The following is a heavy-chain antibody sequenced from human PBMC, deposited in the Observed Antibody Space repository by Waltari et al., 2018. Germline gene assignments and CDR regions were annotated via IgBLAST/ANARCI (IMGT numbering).Heavy chain of an antibody. CDR1: GGSFSGYY. J-gene: IGHJ5*02. CDR2: INHSGST. CDR3: ARHVLRFLEWSRTPRGFDP. Sequence: QVQLQQWGAGLLKPSETLSLTCAVYGGSFSGYYWSWLRQPPGKGLEWIGEINHSGSTNYNPSLKSRVTISVDTSKNQFSLKLSSVTAADTAVYYCARHVLRFLEWSRTPRGFDPWGQGTLVTVSS. D-gene: IGHD3-3*01. V-gene: IGHV4-34*01.